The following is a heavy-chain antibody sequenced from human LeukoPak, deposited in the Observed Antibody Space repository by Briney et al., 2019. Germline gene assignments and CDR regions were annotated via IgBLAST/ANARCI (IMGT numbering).Heavy chain of an antibody. V-gene: IGHV3-30*18. CDR1: GFTFSNYG. Sequence: PGGSLRLSCAASGFTFSNYGMHWVRQAPGKGLEWVAVISYDGSNTFYADSVKDRFTISRDNSKNTLYLQVNSLRAEDTAVYYCAKDPHSSGWYFTAFDYWGQGTLVTVSS. D-gene: IGHD6-19*01. J-gene: IGHJ4*02. CDR2: ISYDGSNT. CDR3: AKDPHSSGWYFTAFDY.